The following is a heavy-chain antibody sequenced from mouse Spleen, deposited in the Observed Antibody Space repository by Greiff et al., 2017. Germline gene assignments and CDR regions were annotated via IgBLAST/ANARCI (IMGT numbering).Heavy chain of an antibody. CDR3: AKRGYYRGFAY. CDR1: GYTFTSYW. CDR2: IYPGSGST. Sequence: QVQLQQSGAELVKPGASVKMSCKASGYTFTSYWITWVKQRPGQGLEWIGDIYPGSGSTNYNEKFKSKATLTVDTSSSTAYMQLSSLTSEDSAVYYCAKRGYYRGFAYWGQGTLVSVSA. V-gene: IGHV1-55*01. J-gene: IGHJ3*01. D-gene: IGHD2-14*01.